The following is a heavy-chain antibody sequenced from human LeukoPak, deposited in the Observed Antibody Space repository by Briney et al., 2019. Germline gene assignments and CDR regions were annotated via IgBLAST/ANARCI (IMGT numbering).Heavy chain of an antibody. CDR3: ARGPYSYDSSGAFDI. Sequence: PSETLSLTCSVSGDSISSGDYYWSWIRQPAGKGLEWIGRISSSGSTNYNPSLKSRVTISVDTSKNQFSLKLSSVTAADTAVYFCARGPYSYDSSGAFDIWGQGTMVTVSS. J-gene: IGHJ3*02. V-gene: IGHV4-61*02. CDR1: GDSISSGDYY. CDR2: ISSSGST. D-gene: IGHD3-22*01.